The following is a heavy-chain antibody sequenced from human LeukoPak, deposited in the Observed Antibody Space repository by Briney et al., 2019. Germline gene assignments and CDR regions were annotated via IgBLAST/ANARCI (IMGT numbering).Heavy chain of an antibody. CDR1: GGSISSSSNY. D-gene: IGHD6-19*01. CDR3: ARHPLKPVASYYFDY. CDR2: MYYSGST. Sequence: SETLSLTCSVSGGSISSSSNYWGWLRQPPGKGLEWIASMYYSGSTYYNPSLKSRVTISVDASKNQFSLRLSSVTAADTALYYCARHPLKPVASYYFDYWGQGTLVTVSS. J-gene: IGHJ4*02. V-gene: IGHV4-39*01.